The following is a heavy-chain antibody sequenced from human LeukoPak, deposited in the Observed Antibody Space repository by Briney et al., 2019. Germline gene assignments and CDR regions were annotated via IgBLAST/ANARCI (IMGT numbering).Heavy chain of an antibody. CDR2: ISGSGGIT. D-gene: IGHD3-10*01. Sequence: GGSLRLSCAASGFTFSSYDMRWVRQAPGKGLEWVSGISGSGGITYYADSLKGRFTISRDNSKNTLYLQMNSLRAEDTAVYYCAKDYWFGEFFYWGQGTLVTVSS. J-gene: IGHJ4*02. V-gene: IGHV3-23*01. CDR3: AKDYWFGEFFY. CDR1: GFTFSSYD.